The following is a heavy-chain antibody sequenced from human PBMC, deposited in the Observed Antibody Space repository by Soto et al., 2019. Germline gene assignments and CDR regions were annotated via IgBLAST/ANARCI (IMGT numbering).Heavy chain of an antibody. CDR2: ISSSSSYI. J-gene: IGHJ6*02. V-gene: IGHV3-21*01. CDR3: ARRVLMVYAIRDYYYYGMDV. Sequence: EVQLVESGGGLVKPGGSLRLSCAASGFTFSSYSMNWVRQAPGKGLEWVSSISSSSSYIYYADSVKGRFTISRDNAKNSLYLQMNSLRAEDTAVYYCARRVLMVYAIRDYYYYGMDVWGQGTTVTVSS. D-gene: IGHD2-8*01. CDR1: GFTFSSYS.